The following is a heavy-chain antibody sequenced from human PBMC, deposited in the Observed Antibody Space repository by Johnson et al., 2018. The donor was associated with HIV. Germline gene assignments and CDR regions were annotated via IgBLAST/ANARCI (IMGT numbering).Heavy chain of an antibody. V-gene: IGHV3-43D*03. CDR3: ASSLHYYDSSGYRGAFDI. D-gene: IGHD3-22*01. J-gene: IGHJ3*02. CDR2: ISWDGGST. CDR1: RFTFDDYA. Sequence: VQLVESGGVVVQPGGSLRLSCETSRFTFDDYAMHWVRQAPGKGLEWVSLISWDGGSTYYADSVKGRFTISRDNSKNSLYLQMNSLRAEDTALYYCASSLHYYDSSGYRGAFDIWGQGTMVTVSS.